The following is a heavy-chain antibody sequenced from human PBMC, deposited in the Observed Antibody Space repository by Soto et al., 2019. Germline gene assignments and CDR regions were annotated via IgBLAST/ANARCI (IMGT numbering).Heavy chain of an antibody. D-gene: IGHD6-19*01. CDR2: ISPHNDRT. Sequence: QVQLVQSGADVKKPGASVKVYCKASGYNFTSYGISWVRQAPGQGLEWMGWISPHNDRTKYARRFQDRVTMTTETPTSTVYMELGSLRSDDTAVYYCARDLYYSSGRYFDHDAFDIWGQWTVVTVSS. J-gene: IGHJ3*02. CDR3: ARDLYYSSGRYFDHDAFDI. V-gene: IGHV1-18*01. CDR1: GYNFTSYG.